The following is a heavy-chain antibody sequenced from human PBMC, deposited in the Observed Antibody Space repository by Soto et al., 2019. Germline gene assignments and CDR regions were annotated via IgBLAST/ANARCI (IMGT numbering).Heavy chain of an antibody. D-gene: IGHD1-20*01. CDR1: GYTFTSYG. Sequence: QVQLVQSGAEVKKPGASVKVSCKASGYTFTSYGISWVRQAPGQGLEWMGWIGAYNGNTNYAQKLQGRVTMTTDTSTSTAYMELRSLRSDDTAVYYCARHRYNWKKDGYYGMDVWGQGTTVTVSS. CDR3: ARHRYNWKKDGYYGMDV. V-gene: IGHV1-18*01. J-gene: IGHJ6*02. CDR2: IGAYNGNT.